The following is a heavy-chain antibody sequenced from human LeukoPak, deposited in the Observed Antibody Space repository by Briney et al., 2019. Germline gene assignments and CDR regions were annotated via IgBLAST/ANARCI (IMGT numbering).Heavy chain of an antibody. Sequence: VASVKVSCKASGYNYRDYYIHWVRHAPGQGLEWVGWINPQSGGTMYAPRFQGRVTMSSDTSINTASIELRRLTSDDTAVFYCARVYRLYERTYPAGYDIWGQGTGVTVSS. CDR2: INPQSGGT. CDR3: ARVYRLYERTYPAGYDI. V-gene: IGHV1-2*02. D-gene: IGHD6-25*01. CDR1: GYNYRDYY. J-gene: IGHJ3*02.